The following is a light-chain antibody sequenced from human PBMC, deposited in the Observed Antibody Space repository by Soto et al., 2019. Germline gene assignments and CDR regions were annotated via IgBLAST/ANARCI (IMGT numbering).Light chain of an antibody. Sequence: DIQMTQSPSTLSASVGDRVTITCRASQSISSWLAWYQQKPGKAPKVLIYDASSLESGVPSRFSGSGSGTEFTLTISSLQPGDFATYYCQQYNSYPWTFGQGTKVEIK. CDR2: DAS. CDR3: QQYNSYPWT. V-gene: IGKV1-5*01. J-gene: IGKJ1*01. CDR1: QSISSW.